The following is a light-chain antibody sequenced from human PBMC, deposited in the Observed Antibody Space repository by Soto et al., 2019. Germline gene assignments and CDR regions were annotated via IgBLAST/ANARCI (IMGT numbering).Light chain of an antibody. CDR3: QQANSFPRT. V-gene: IGKV1-12*01. CDR2: SAS. CDR1: QGFSTW. J-gene: IGKJ4*01. Sequence: DIQMTQSPSSVSASVGDRVTITCRASQGFSTWLAWYRRKPGRAPELLIYSASRLHSGVPSRFSGSGSGTDFTVNSSSLQTEDFAPSYCQQANSFPRTFGGGTEVEIK.